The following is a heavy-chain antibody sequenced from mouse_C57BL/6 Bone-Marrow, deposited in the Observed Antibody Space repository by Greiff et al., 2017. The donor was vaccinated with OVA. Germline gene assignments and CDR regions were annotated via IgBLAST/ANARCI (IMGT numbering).Heavy chain of an antibody. V-gene: IGHV2-6-4*01. CDR3: ARGAQYPWCAY. D-gene: IGHD5-1-1*01. CDR1: GFSFSRYS. Sequence: QVQLQQSGPGLVAPSQRLSITCTVSGFSFSRYSVHWVRQPPGKGLEWLGMIWGGGSTDYNSALKSRLSISKDNTKSKVLLNRHSLQTDDIAMYYSARGAQYPWCAYWGQGTLVTVSA. CDR2: IWGGGST. J-gene: IGHJ3*01.